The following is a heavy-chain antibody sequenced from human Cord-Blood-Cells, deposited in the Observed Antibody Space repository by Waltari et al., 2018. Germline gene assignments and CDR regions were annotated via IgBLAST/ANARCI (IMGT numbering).Heavy chain of an antibody. CDR1: GGSFTGYY. Sequence: QVQLQQWGAGLLKPPETLSPTCADHGGSFTGYYWGWTRQPPGKGLEWIGEINHSGSTNYNPSLKSRVTISVDTSKNQFSLKLSSVTAADTAVYYCAGSGYSSSWYDTWGQGTLVTVSS. CDR3: AGSGYSSSWYDT. J-gene: IGHJ5*02. D-gene: IGHD6-13*01. V-gene: IGHV4-34*01. CDR2: INHSGST.